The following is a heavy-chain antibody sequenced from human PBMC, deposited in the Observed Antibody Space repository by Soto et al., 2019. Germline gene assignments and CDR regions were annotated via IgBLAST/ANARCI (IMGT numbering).Heavy chain of an antibody. Sequence: QVQLVESGGGVVQPGRSLRLSCAASGFTFSSYAMHWVRQAPSKGLEWVAVISYDGSNKYYAHSVKGRFTISRDNSKNTVYLQMNSLRAEDTAVYCSARVGDYGGNSPYWYFDLWGRGTLVTVSS. CDR3: ARVGDYGGNSPYWYFDL. CDR1: GFTFSSYA. D-gene: IGHD4-17*01. V-gene: IGHV3-30-3*01. J-gene: IGHJ2*01. CDR2: ISYDGSNK.